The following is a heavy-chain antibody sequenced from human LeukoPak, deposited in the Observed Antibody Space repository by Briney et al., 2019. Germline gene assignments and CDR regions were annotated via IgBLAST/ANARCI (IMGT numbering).Heavy chain of an antibody. V-gene: IGHV3-7*01. Sequence: GGSLRLSCAASGFTFSSYAMSWVRQAPGKGLEWVRFTISRDNAKNSLFLQMNSLRAEDTAVYYCARDGLRWAIWGQGTMVTVSS. CDR1: GFTFSSYA. J-gene: IGHJ3*02. D-gene: IGHD4-23*01. CDR3: ARDGLRWAI.